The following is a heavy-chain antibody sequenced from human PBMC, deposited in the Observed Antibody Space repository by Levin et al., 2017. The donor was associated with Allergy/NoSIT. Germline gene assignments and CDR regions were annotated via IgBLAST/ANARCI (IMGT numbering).Heavy chain of an antibody. Sequence: SCAASGFTFSSYAMSWVRQAPGKGLEWVSAISGSGGSTYYADSVKGRFTISRDNSKNTLYLQMNSLEAEDTAVYYGAKSHLVGSGWPFDYWGQGTLVTVSS. CDR3: AKSHLVGSGWPFDY. D-gene: IGHD6-19*01. V-gene: IGHV3-23*01. CDR2: ISGSGGST. J-gene: IGHJ4*02. CDR1: GFTFSSYA.